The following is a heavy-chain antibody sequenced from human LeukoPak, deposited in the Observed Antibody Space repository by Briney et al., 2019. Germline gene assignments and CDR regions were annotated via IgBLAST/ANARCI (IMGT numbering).Heavy chain of an antibody. Sequence: GGSLRLSCAASGFTFSSYSMNWVRQAPGKGLEWLSRIKSKTDGGTTDYAAPVKGRFTISRDDSKNTLFLQMNSLKTEDTAVYYCTAERGSYYVYWGQGTLVTVSS. CDR1: GFTFSSYS. D-gene: IGHD1-26*01. V-gene: IGHV3-15*01. J-gene: IGHJ4*02. CDR3: TAERGSYYVY. CDR2: IKSKTDGGTT.